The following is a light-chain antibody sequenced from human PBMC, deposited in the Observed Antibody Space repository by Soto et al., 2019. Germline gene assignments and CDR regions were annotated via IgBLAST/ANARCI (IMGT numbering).Light chain of an antibody. Sequence: DIQMTQSPSTLSASVGDRVTIICRASQSISGWLAWYQQKPGKAPNLLIYDASSLESGVPSRFSGSGSGTEFTLTISSLQPDDFATYWCLQYNTYRTFGQGTKVDIK. V-gene: IGKV1-5*02. CDR3: LQYNTYRT. J-gene: IGKJ1*01. CDR2: DAS. CDR1: QSISGW.